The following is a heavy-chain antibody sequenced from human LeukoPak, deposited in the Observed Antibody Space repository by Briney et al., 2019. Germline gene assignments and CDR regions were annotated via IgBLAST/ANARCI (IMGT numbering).Heavy chain of an antibody. V-gene: IGHV4-4*09. D-gene: IGHD2-2*01. J-gene: IGHJ3*02. Sequence: SETLSLTCTVSGSISGYFWSWIRQPPGKGLEWIGYIYTSGSTNYNPSLESRVTISVDTSKNQFSLDLSSVTAADTAVYYCARQKCTSTSCLTKNAFDIWGQGTMVTVSS. CDR1: GSISGYF. CDR2: IYTSGST. CDR3: ARQKCTSTSCLTKNAFDI.